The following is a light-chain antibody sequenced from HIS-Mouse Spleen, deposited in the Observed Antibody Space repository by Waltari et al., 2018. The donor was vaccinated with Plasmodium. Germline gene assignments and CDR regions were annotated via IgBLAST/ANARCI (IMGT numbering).Light chain of an antibody. V-gene: IGKV3-11*01. Sequence: DIVLTQSPATLYLSPGERATRSCRASQRVSSYLACYKQKPGQAPRLLIYDASNRATGIPARFSGSGSGTDFTLTISSLEPEDFAVYYCQQRSNWITFGQGTRLEIK. CDR1: QRVSSY. J-gene: IGKJ5*01. CDR2: DAS. CDR3: QQRSNWIT.